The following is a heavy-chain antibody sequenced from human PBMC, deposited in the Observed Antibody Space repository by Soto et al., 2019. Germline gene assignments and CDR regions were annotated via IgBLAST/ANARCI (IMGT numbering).Heavy chain of an antibody. V-gene: IGHV1-18*01. CDR1: GYSFTSHG. CDR2: ISASNGDT. Sequence: QVQLVQSGAEVKKPGASVKVSCKASGYSFTSHGISWARQAPGQGLEWMAWISASNGDTNYAQKFQGRVTVTTDTSTSTGYMELRSLRSEDTAVYYCARMVRGSNIDYYHYMDVWGKGTTVTVSS. D-gene: IGHD3-10*01. J-gene: IGHJ6*03. CDR3: ARMVRGSNIDYYHYMDV.